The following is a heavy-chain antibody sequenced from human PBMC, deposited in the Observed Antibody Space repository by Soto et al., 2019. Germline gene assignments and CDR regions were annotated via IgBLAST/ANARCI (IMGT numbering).Heavy chain of an antibody. CDR3: ATADGFGVVTPFFEY. V-gene: IGHV4-39*01. J-gene: IGHJ4*02. D-gene: IGHD3-3*01. CDR1: GGSISSRSHY. CDR2: SFYRGST. Sequence: QLQLQESGPGLVKPSETLSLTCTVSGGSISSRSHYWGWIRQSPGKHLEWIGSSFYRGSTHYNPSLKTRVTMSVDTSKNQVSLKLYSVTAAHTALYYCATADGFGVVTPFFEYWGQGILVTVSS.